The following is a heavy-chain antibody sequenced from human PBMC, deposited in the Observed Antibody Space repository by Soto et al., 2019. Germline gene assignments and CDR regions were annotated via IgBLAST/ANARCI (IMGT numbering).Heavy chain of an antibody. D-gene: IGHD3-16*01. CDR2: IYWDDDK. CDR3: EQSRGDGDYFPY. CDR1: GFSLSTTGKS. J-gene: IGHJ4*02. Sequence: QINLKESGPTLVKPTQTLKLTCTFSGFSLSTTGKSVAWIRQPPGKALEWLSVIYWDDDKRYSPSLNNRLTIAKDTSKHQVDLKLTNMDPSDTCTYFCEQSRGDGDYFPYGGQGTLVSVSS. V-gene: IGHV2-5*02.